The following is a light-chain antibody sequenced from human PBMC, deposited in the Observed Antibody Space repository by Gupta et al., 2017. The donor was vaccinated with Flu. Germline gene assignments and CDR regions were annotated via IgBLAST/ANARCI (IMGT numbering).Light chain of an antibody. J-gene: IGKJ2*03. CDR1: QSIRGY. Sequence: DIQMTQSPSSLSASVGDSVTITCRASQSIRGYLNWYQEKPGKAPRLLIYAASSLQSGVPSRFSGSASGVDFTLTISSLRPEDFATYYCQQGFSAPYSFGQGTKLEI. CDR2: AAS. V-gene: IGKV1-39*01. CDR3: QQGFSAPYS.